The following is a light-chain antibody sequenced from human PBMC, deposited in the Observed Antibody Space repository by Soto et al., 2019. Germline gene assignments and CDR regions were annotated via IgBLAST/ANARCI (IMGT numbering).Light chain of an antibody. CDR2: EVD. Sequence: QSVLTQPASVSGSPGQSITISCTGTSSDVGFYNYVSWYQQQHPGKAPKLMIYEVDNRPSGVSIRFSGSKSGNTASLIIRGLQAEDEADYFCSSYSSKTPPYVFGTGTKVTVL. CDR3: SSYSSKTPPYV. J-gene: IGLJ1*01. CDR1: SSDVGFYNY. V-gene: IGLV2-14*01.